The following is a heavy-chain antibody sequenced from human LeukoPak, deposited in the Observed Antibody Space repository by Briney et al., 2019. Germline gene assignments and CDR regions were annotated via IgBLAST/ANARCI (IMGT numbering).Heavy chain of an antibody. D-gene: IGHD2-21*02. Sequence: GVSQRLSCAASGFTFSSYWMHWVRQAPGKGLVWVSRINSDGSSTSYADSVKGRFTISRDNAKNTLYLQMNSLGAEDTAVYYCARVVGSVVTYDYWGQGALVTVSS. CDR2: INSDGSST. CDR1: GFTFSSYW. J-gene: IGHJ4*02. V-gene: IGHV3-74*01. CDR3: ARVVGSVVTYDY.